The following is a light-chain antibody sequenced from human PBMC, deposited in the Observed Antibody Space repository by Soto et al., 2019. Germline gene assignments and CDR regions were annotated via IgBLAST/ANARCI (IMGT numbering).Light chain of an antibody. CDR2: EGS. Sequence: QSVLTQPASVSGSPGQSITISCTGTSSDVGSYNLVSWYQQHPGKAPKVMIYEGSKRPSGVSNRFSGSKSGNAASLTISGLQAEDEADYYCCSYAGSSTYVFRTGTKVTVL. CDR1: SSDVGSYNL. CDR3: CSYAGSSTYV. V-gene: IGLV2-23*01. J-gene: IGLJ1*01.